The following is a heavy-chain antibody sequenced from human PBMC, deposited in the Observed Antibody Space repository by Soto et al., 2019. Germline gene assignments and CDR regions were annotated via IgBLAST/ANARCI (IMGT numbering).Heavy chain of an antibody. V-gene: IGHV1-69*13. Sequence: ASVKVSCKASGRTFSSYAIIWVRQAPGQGLEWMGGILPIFGTANYAQKFQGRVTITADESTSTAYMELRSLSSEDTAVYYCARDTGQWGVPRYYYYGMDVWGRGTTVTVSS. CDR2: ILPIFGTA. J-gene: IGHJ6*02. CDR1: GRTFSSYA. CDR3: ARDTGQWGVPRYYYYGMDV. D-gene: IGHD6-19*01.